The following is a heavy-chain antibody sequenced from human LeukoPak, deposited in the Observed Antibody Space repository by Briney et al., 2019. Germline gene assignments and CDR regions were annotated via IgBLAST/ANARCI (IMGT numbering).Heavy chain of an antibody. CDR3: GLGYCRGGSCYHIDY. CDR2: INGDGSR. Sequence: GGSLRLSCAASGFTFNYYWMHWVRQAPGKGLMWVSRINGDGSRSYADSVKGRFTISRDNTKKTVDLQMNSLRVEDTAVYYCGLGYCRGGSCYHIDYWGQGTLVTVSS. CDR1: GFTFNYYW. J-gene: IGHJ4*02. V-gene: IGHV3-74*01. D-gene: IGHD2-15*01.